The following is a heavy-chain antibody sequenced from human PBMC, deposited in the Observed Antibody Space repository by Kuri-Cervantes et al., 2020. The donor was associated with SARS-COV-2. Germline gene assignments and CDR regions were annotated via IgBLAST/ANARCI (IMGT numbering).Heavy chain of an antibody. Sequence: ASVKVSCKASGFTFTGYYMHLVRQAPGQGLEWMGWINPNSGGTNYAQKFQGRVTMTRDTSISTAYMELSRLRSDDTAVYYCARGGRRYSSSQNKHNWFDPWGQGTRVTVSS. CDR1: GFTFTGYY. D-gene: IGHD6-6*01. V-gene: IGHV1-2*02. J-gene: IGHJ5*02. CDR3: ARGGRRYSSSQNKHNWFDP. CDR2: INPNSGGT.